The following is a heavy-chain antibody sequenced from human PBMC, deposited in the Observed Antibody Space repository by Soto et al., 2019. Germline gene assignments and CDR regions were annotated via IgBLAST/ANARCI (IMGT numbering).Heavy chain of an antibody. CDR3: ARADVVVVAATPLPFDP. Sequence: ASVKVSCKASGGTFSSYAISWVRQAPGQGLEWMGGIIPIFGTANYAQKFQGRVTITADESTSTAYMELSSLRSEDTAVYYCARADVVVVAATPLPFDPWGQGTLVTVSS. CDR1: GGTFSSYA. CDR2: IIPIFGTA. V-gene: IGHV1-69*13. D-gene: IGHD2-15*01. J-gene: IGHJ5*02.